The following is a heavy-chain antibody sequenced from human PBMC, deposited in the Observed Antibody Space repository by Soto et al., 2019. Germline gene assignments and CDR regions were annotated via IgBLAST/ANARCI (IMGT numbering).Heavy chain of an antibody. Sequence: QVQLQESGPGLVKPSQTLSLTCTVSGGSISSGGYYWSWIRQHPGKGLEWIGYIYYSGSTYYNPSLKSRVTISVDTSKNQLSLKLSSVTAADTAVYYCARFNPTVVIHFFDYWGQGTLVTVSS. CDR3: ARFNPTVVIHFFDY. V-gene: IGHV4-31*03. CDR2: IYYSGST. D-gene: IGHD2-15*01. CDR1: GGSISSGGYY. J-gene: IGHJ4*02.